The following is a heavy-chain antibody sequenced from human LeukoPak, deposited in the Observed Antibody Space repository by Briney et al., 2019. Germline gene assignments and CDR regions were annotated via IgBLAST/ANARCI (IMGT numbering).Heavy chain of an antibody. V-gene: IGHV3-23*01. J-gene: IGHJ4*02. CDR1: GFTFSSYA. CDR3: AKHYYGSGSSTLWL. Sequence: GGSLRLSCAASGFTFSSYAMSWVRQAPGKGLEWVSAISGSGGSTYYADSVKGRFTISRDNSKNTLYLQMNSLRAEDTAVYYCAKHYYGSGSSTLWLWGQGTLVTVSS. CDR2: ISGSGGST. D-gene: IGHD3-10*01.